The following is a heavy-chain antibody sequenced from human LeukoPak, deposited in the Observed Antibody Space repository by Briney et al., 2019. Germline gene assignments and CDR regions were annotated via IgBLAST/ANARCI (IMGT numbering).Heavy chain of an antibody. Sequence: SETLSLTCAVSGGSISSSIHYWAWIRQPPGKGLEWIGSMYYSGSTYYNPSLKSRVTISVDTSKNQISLKLSSVTAADTAVHYCARLFYDSRGYYSGNAFDIWGQGTMVTVSS. CDR2: MYYSGST. CDR3: ARLFYDSRGYYSGNAFDI. D-gene: IGHD3-22*01. CDR1: GGSISSSIHY. V-gene: IGHV4-39*07. J-gene: IGHJ3*02.